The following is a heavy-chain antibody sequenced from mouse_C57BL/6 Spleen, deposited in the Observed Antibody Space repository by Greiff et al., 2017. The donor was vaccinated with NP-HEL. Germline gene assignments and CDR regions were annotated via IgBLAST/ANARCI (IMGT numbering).Heavy chain of an antibody. Sequence: VQLQQPGAELVMPGASVKLSCKASGYTFTSYWMHWVKQRPGQGLEWIGEIDPSDSYTNYNQKFKGKSTLTVDKSSSTAYMQLSSLTSEDSAVYYCSLIYYEYFDVWGTGTTVTVSS. V-gene: IGHV1-69*01. J-gene: IGHJ1*03. CDR1: GYTFTSYW. D-gene: IGHD2-4*01. CDR3: SLIYYEYFDV. CDR2: IDPSDSYT.